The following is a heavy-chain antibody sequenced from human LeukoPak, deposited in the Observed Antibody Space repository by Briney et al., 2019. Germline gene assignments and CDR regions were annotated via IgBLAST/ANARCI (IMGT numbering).Heavy chain of an antibody. CDR1: GFTISNYA. J-gene: IGHJ4*02. CDR3: AKAMATTITYYFDY. Sequence: GGSLRLSCAASGFTISNYAMSWVRQAPGKGLEWVSAISGSGGSTYYADSVKGRFTISRDSSKNTLYLQMNSLRAEDTAVYYCAKAMATTITYYFDYWGQGTLVTVSS. CDR2: ISGSGGST. V-gene: IGHV3-23*01. D-gene: IGHD5-24*01.